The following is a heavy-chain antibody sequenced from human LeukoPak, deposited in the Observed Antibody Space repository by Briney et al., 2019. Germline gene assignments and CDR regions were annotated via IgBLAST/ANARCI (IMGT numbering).Heavy chain of an antibody. CDR3: ARPTSSYYE. Sequence: GRSLRLSCAASGFTFSSYGMHWVRQAPGKGLEWVAVISYDGSYKYYADSVKGQFTISRDNSKNTLYLQMNSLRAEDTAVYYCARPTSSYYEWGQGTLVTVSS. D-gene: IGHD3-22*01. V-gene: IGHV3-30*03. CDR1: GFTFSSYG. J-gene: IGHJ4*02. CDR2: ISYDGSYK.